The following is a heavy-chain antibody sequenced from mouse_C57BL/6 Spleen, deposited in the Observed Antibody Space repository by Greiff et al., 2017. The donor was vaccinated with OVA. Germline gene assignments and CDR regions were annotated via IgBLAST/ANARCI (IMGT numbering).Heavy chain of an antibody. CDR3: ARKRAIYYGYDGDY. J-gene: IGHJ2*01. D-gene: IGHD2-2*01. CDR1: GYTFTSYW. CDR2: IDPSDIYN. Sequence: QVQLQQPGAELVKPGASVKLSCKASGYTFTSYWMQWVKQRPGQGLEWIGEIDPSDIYNNYNQKFKGKATLTVDTSTSTAYAQLSSLTSEDSAVYYCARKRAIYYGYDGDYWGQGTTLTVSS. V-gene: IGHV1-50*01.